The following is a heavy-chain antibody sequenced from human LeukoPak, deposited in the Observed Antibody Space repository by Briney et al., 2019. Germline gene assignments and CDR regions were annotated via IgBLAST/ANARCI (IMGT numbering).Heavy chain of an antibody. CDR3: ARDGLGWALSDGMDV. Sequence: ASVKVSCKASGYTFTGYYMHWVRQAPGQGLEWMGWINPNSGGTNYAQKFQGRVTMTRDTSISTAYMELSRLRSDDTAVYYCARDGLGWALSDGMDVWGQGTTVTVSS. V-gene: IGHV1-2*02. D-gene: IGHD6-19*01. CDR2: INPNSGGT. J-gene: IGHJ6*02. CDR1: GYTFTGYY.